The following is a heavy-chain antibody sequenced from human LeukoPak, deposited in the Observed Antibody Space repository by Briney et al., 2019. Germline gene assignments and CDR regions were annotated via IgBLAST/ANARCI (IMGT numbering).Heavy chain of an antibody. Sequence: GGSLRLSCAASRFTFSSYKMNWVRQAPGRGLEWVSSIHSGGSDVYYADSVKGRFTVSRDNAKNSLFLQMNSLRAEDTALYYCARGHYDILTGNYKWTPDYWGQGTLVTVSS. CDR3: ARGHYDILTGNYKWTPDY. J-gene: IGHJ4*02. CDR2: IHSGGSDV. CDR1: RFTFSSYK. V-gene: IGHV3-21*06. D-gene: IGHD3-9*01.